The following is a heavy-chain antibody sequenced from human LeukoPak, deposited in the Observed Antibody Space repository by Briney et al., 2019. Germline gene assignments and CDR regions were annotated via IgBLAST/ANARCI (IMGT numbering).Heavy chain of an antibody. CDR3: ARDRIAAGGTVHQH. V-gene: IGHV3-11*01. Sequence: GGSLRLSCAASGFTFSDYYMSWIRQAPGKGVEGGSSISCRGTISYADSVKGRFTISRDNAKNSLYLQMNSLRAEDTAVYYCARDRIAAGGTVHQHWGQGTLVTVSS. CDR2: ISCRGTI. D-gene: IGHD6-13*01. J-gene: IGHJ4*02. CDR1: GFTFSDYY.